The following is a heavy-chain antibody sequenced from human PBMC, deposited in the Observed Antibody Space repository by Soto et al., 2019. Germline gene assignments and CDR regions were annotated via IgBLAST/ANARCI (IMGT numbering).Heavy chain of an antibody. CDR2: IWYDGSNK. Sequence: QVQLVESGGGVVQPGRSLRLSCAASGFTFSSYGMHWVRQAPGKGLEWVAVIWYDGSNKYYADSVKGRFTISRDNSKNTLYLQMNSLRAEDTAVYYCARRIAAAGTSSDAFAIWGQGTMVTVSS. CDR3: ARRIAAAGTSSDAFAI. D-gene: IGHD6-13*01. CDR1: GFTFSSYG. V-gene: IGHV3-33*01. J-gene: IGHJ3*02.